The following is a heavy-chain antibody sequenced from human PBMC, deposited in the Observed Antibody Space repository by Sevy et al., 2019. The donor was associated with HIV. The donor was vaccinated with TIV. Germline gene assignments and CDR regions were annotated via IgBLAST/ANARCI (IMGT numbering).Heavy chain of an antibody. CDR1: GGSISSYF. CDR3: ARDSTTRPRVLDY. CDR2: IYFTGNT. J-gene: IGHJ4*02. V-gene: IGHV4-59*01. D-gene: IGHD1-1*01. Sequence: SETLSLTCSVSGGSISSYFWTWVRQSPGKGLEWIGNIYFTGNTDYSPSLKSRVTLSLDTSQSQLSLTLKSVTAADTAIYFCARDSTTRPRVLDYWGQGTLVTVSS.